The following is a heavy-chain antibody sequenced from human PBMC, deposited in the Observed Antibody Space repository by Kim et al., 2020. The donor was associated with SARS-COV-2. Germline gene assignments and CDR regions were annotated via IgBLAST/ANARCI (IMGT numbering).Heavy chain of an antibody. D-gene: IGHD1-26*01. CDR3: ATAWWDGDGCALFGS. V-gene: IGHV3-11*01. CDR2: ISHTSKTI. CDR1: GFNINRHY. Sequence: GGSLRLSCVASGFNINRHYMNWIRQTPGKGLEWLSYISHTSKTIYYADSVRGRFTISRDNSHNSLYLQLDNLRAEDTAIFYCATAWWDGDGCALFGSWG. J-gene: IGHJ5*01.